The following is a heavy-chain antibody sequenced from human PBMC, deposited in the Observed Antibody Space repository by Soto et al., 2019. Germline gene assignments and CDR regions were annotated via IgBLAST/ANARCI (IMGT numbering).Heavy chain of an antibody. V-gene: IGHV4-30-4*01. CDR2: IYKSATT. D-gene: IGHD5-18*01. Sequence: SETLSLTCSVSGDSISNLDYFWAWIRQPPGQALEYIGYIYKSATTYYNPSLKSRVTISVDTSKNQFSLKLSSVTAADTAVYYCASGYIASSPGGYFDYWGQGTLVTVSS. CDR1: GDSISNLDYF. J-gene: IGHJ4*02. CDR3: ASGYIASSPGGYFDY.